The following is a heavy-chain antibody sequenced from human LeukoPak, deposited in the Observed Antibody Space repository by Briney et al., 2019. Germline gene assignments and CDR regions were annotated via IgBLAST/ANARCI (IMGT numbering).Heavy chain of an antibody. Sequence: SETLSLTCTGSGYSISSGYYWGWIRQPPGKGLEWIGSIYHSGSTYYNPSLKSRVTISVDTSKNQFSLKLSSVTAADTAVYYCARETDSRGRFDPWGQGILVTVSS. J-gene: IGHJ5*02. CDR3: ARETDSRGRFDP. CDR2: IYHSGST. CDR1: GYSISSGYY. V-gene: IGHV4-38-2*02. D-gene: IGHD3-10*01.